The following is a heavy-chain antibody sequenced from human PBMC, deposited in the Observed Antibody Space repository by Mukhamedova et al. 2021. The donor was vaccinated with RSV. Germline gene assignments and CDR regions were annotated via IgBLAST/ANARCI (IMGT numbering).Heavy chain of an antibody. CDR2: ISAYNGNT. V-gene: IGHV1-18*01. D-gene: IGHD7-27*01. Sequence: GQGLEWMGWISAYNGNTNYAQKLQGRVTMTTDTSTSTAYMELMSLRSDDTAVYYCARDWQYWGTPNWFDPWGQGTLVTVSS. J-gene: IGHJ5*02. CDR3: ARDWQYWGTPNWFDP.